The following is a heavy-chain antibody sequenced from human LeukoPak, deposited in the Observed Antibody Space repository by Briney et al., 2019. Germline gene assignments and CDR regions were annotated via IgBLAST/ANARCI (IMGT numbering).Heavy chain of an antibody. Sequence: ASVKVSCKASGYTFTSYAMHWVRQAPGQRLEWMGWINAGNGNTKYSQEFQGRVTITRDTSASTAYMELSSLRSEDMAVYYCARGARERSNIVVVTASLANYYYMDVWGKGTTVTVSS. CDR3: ARGARERSNIVVVTASLANYYYMDV. V-gene: IGHV1-3*03. J-gene: IGHJ6*03. CDR2: INAGNGNT. D-gene: IGHD2-21*02. CDR1: GYTFTSYA.